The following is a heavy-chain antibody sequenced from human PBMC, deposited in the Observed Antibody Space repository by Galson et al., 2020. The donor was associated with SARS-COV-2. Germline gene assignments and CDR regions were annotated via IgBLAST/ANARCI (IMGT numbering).Heavy chain of an antibody. J-gene: IGHJ3*02. V-gene: IGHV5-51*01. Sequence: GEPLKISCKGSGYSFTSYWIGWVRQMPGKGLEWLGIIYPGDSDTRYSPSFQGQVTISVDKSISTAYLHWSSLKASDTAMYYCARGERSDAFDIWGQGTMVTVSS. CDR1: GYSFTSYW. CDR3: ARGERSDAFDI. CDR2: IYPGDSDT.